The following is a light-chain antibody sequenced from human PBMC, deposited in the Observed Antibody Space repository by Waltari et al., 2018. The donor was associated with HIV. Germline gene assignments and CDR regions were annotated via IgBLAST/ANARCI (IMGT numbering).Light chain of an antibody. Sequence: QSALTQPPSASGSPGQSVTISCTGISSDVGDYNYASWYQQHPGKAPQLMIYEVNKRPSGVPDRFSGSKSGNTASLTVSGLQAEDEADYYCSSYVGSNRVFGGGTKLTVL. CDR1: SSDVGDYNY. CDR3: SSYVGSNRV. CDR2: EVN. V-gene: IGLV2-8*01. J-gene: IGLJ3*02.